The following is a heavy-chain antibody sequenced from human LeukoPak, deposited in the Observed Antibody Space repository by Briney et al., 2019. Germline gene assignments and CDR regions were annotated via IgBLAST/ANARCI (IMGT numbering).Heavy chain of an antibody. CDR3: ARMRVVVPAAICFDY. V-gene: IGHV4-34*01. CDR1: GGSFSGYY. Sequence: PSETLSLTCAVYGGSFSGYYWSWIRQPPGKGLEWIGEINHSGSTNYNPSLKSRVTISVDTSKNQFSLKLSSVTAADTAVYYCARMRVVVPAAICFDYWSQGTLVTVSS. J-gene: IGHJ4*02. D-gene: IGHD2-2*02. CDR2: INHSGST.